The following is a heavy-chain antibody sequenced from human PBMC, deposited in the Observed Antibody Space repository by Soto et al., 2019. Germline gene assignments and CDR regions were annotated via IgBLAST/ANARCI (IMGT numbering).Heavy chain of an antibody. D-gene: IGHD6-13*01. J-gene: IGHJ5*02. CDR2: INHSGST. CDR3: ARARIAAAGPGANWFDP. Sequence: SETLSLTCTVSGGSISSSSYYWGWIRQPPGKGLEWIGEINHSGSTNYNPSLKSRVTISVDTSKNQFSLKLSSVTAADTAVYYCARARIAAAGPGANWFDPWGQGTLVTVSS. CDR1: GGSISSSSYY. V-gene: IGHV4-39*07.